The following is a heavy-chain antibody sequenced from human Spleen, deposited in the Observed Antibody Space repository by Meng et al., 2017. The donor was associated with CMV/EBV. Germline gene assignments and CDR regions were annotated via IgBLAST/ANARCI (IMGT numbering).Heavy chain of an antibody. CDR1: GFSFSSYS. CDR2: ISSSSSYI. J-gene: IGHJ5*02. Sequence: EASGFSFSSYSMNWVRQAPGKGLEWVSSISSSSSYIYYADSVKGRFTISRDNAKNSLFLQMNSLRAEDTAVYYCARDRVGATYWFDPWGQGTLVTVSS. D-gene: IGHD1-26*01. V-gene: IGHV3-21*01. CDR3: ARDRVGATYWFDP.